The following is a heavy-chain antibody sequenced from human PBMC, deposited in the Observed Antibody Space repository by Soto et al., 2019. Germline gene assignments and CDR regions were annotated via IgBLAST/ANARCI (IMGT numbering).Heavy chain of an antibody. CDR1: VFTPRSYS. J-gene: IGHJ6*02. D-gene: IGHD2-15*01. Sequence: GGSLRHSCAASVFTPRSYSMNWVRQAPEKGLEWVSSISSSSSYIYYADSVKGRFTISRDNAKNSLYLQMNSLRAEDTAVYYCARDMVAATFCFFLYRYYYYQKAVSCQGTTVTVSS. V-gene: IGHV3-21*01. CDR2: ISSSSSYI. CDR3: ARDMVAATFCFFLYRYYYYQKAV.